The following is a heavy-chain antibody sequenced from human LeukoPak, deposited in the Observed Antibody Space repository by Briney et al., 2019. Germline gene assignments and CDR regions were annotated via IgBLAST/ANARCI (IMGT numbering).Heavy chain of an antibody. D-gene: IGHD2/OR15-2a*01. V-gene: IGHV3-74*01. CDR2: INSDGCWT. CDR3: VSFYETY. J-gene: IGHJ4*02. Sequence: GGSLRLSCAASGNYWMHWVRQVPGKGLVWVSHINSDGCWTSYADSVKGRFTISKDNAKNTVYLQMNSLRAEDTAVYYCVSFYETYWGRGTLVTVSS. CDR1: GNYW.